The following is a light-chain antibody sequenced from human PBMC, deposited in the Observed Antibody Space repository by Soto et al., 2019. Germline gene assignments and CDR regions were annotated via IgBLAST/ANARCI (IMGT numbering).Light chain of an antibody. CDR2: LNSDGSH. CDR3: QTWGTGLLV. CDR1: SGHSSYA. Sequence: QAVVTQSPSASASLGASVKLTCTLSSGHSSYAIAWHQQQPEKGPRYLMKLNSDGSHSKGDGIPVRFSGSSSGAERYLTISSLQSEDEADYYCQTWGTGLLVFGGGTKLTVL. J-gene: IGLJ3*02. V-gene: IGLV4-69*01.